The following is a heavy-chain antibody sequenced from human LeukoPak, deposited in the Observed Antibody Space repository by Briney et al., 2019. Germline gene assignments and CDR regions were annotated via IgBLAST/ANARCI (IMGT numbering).Heavy chain of an antibody. Sequence: GGSLRLSCAASGFTVNRNYMSWVRQAPGKGLEWVSVIYSGGSRYYADSVKGRFTISRDNSKNTLYLQMNSLRAEDTAVYYCARLYGSGSYYNVHHYYYMDVWGKGTTVIISS. CDR1: GFTVNRNY. CDR3: ARLYGSGSYYNVHHYYYMDV. J-gene: IGHJ6*03. V-gene: IGHV3-66*04. D-gene: IGHD3-10*01. CDR2: IYSGGSR.